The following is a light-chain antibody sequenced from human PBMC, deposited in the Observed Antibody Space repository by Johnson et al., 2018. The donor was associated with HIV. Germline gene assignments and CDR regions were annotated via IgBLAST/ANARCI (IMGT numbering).Light chain of an antibody. J-gene: IGLJ1*01. Sequence: QLVLTQPPSASGTPGQRVTISCSGSSPNIGSNTVNWYQQLPGTAPKLLIYRDYWRPSGVPDRFSGSKSGTSASLAISGLQADDEADYYCGPWDKSLNTGAVFGTVTKVTVL. V-gene: IGLV1-44*01. CDR2: RDY. CDR1: SPNIGSNT. CDR3: GPWDKSLNTGAV.